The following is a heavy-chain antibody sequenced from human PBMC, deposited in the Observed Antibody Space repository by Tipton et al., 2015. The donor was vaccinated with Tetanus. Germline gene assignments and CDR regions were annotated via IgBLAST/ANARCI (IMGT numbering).Heavy chain of an antibody. CDR1: GASISSGGYF. J-gene: IGHJ4*02. D-gene: IGHD5-18*01. CDR3: ARMGFTYGQVVY. Sequence: GLVKPSQTLSLTCSVSGASISSGGYFWNWIRHHPGKGLEWIGYVYYSGSTYYNPSLKSRVTISADMSKNQFSLKLTSVTAADTATYYCARMGFTYGQVVYWGQGTLVTVAS. CDR2: VYYSGST. V-gene: IGHV4-30-4*01.